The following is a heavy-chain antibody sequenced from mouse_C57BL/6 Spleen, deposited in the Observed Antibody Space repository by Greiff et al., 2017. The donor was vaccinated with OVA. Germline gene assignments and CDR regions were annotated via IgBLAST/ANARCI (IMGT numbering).Heavy chain of an antibody. CDR1: GYTFTSYW. Sequence: QVQLQQPGAELVKPGASVKMSCKASGYTFTSYWITWVKQRPGQGLEWIGDIYPGSGSTNYNEMFKSKATLTVDTSSSTAYMQLSSLTSEDSAVYYCAREDYYGSQDAYWGKGTLVTVSA. CDR2: IYPGSGST. J-gene: IGHJ3*01. CDR3: AREDYYGSQDAY. V-gene: IGHV1-55*01. D-gene: IGHD1-1*01.